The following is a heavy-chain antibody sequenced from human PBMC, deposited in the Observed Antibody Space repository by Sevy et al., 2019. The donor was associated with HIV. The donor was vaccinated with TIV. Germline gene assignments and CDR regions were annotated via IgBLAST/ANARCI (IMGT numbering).Heavy chain of an antibody. CDR2: IKSKTDGGTG. J-gene: IGHJ4*02. D-gene: IGHD5-18*01. V-gene: IGHV3-15*01. CDR3: TTGDPYNRYGYMRPYFFDY. CDR1: GFTFTNTW. Sequence: GGSLRLSCAASGFTFTNTWMSWVRQAPGKGLEWVGRIKSKTDGGTGDYAAPVKGRFSISRDDSKSTLYLPMNSLKTEGTAVYYCTTGDPYNRYGYMRPYFFDYWGQGTLVTVSS.